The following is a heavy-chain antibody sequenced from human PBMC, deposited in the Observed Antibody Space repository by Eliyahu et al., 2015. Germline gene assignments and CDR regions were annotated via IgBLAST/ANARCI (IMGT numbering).Heavy chain of an antibody. CDR2: IYYSGGT. V-gene: IGHV4-39*01. CDR3: ARGFCSTSSCYGFDP. J-gene: IGHJ5*02. CDR1: VGXISGSPHY. D-gene: IGHD2/OR15-2a*01. Sequence: QLQLQESGPGLVKPSETLSLTCTVXVGXISGSPHYWGXVRQPPGKGLEWIGSIYYSGGTNNNPSLKSRVTISVDTSKNQFSLKLSSVTAADTAVYYCARGFCSTSSCYGFDPWGQGTLVTVSS.